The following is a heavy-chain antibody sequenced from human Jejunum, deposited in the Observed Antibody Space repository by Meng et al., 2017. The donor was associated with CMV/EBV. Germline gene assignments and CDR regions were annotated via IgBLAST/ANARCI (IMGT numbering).Heavy chain of an antibody. CDR2: TNPNNGGA. CDR3: TRDLYCGGNCYSAVDY. V-gene: IGHV1-2*02. CDR1: YTFTGFN. J-gene: IGHJ4*02. Sequence: YTFTGFNISWVRQAPGQGLEWMGWTNPNNGGANYAPRFPGRVTITSDTSTSTAYMDRSRLTSDDTAVYYCTRDLYCGGNCYSAVDYWGQGTLVTVSS. D-gene: IGHD2-21*01.